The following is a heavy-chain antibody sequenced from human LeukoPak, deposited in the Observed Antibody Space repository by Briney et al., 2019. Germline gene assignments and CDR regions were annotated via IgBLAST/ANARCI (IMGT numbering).Heavy chain of an antibody. J-gene: IGHJ4*01. D-gene: IGHD2-15*01. Sequence: ASVKVSCKAFGYIFINYCIHWVRQAPGQGLEWMGIINPRGGITSYAQKFQGRVTMISDMSTNTLYMDLTSLRSDDTAVYYCARGYVSYSMGDYWGQGTLVTVSS. V-gene: IGHV1-46*01. CDR2: INPRGGIT. CDR1: GYIFINYC. CDR3: ARGYVSYSMGDY.